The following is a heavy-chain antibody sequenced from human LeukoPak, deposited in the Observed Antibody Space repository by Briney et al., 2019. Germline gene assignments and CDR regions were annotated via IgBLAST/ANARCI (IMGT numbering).Heavy chain of an antibody. CDR1: GFTFSSYA. D-gene: IGHD3-22*01. CDR3: AKDKGNYYDSSGYFDY. J-gene: IGHJ4*02. V-gene: IGHV3-23*01. Sequence: GGSLRLSCAASGFTFSSYAMNWVRQAPGKGLEWVSGISGSGNNTCYADSVKGRFTISRDNSKNTLYLQMNSLRAEDTAVYYCAKDKGNYYDSSGYFDYWGQGTLVTVSS. CDR2: ISGSGNNT.